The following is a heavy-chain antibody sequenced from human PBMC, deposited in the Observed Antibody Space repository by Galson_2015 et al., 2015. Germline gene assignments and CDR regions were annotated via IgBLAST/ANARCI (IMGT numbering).Heavy chain of an antibody. V-gene: IGHV5-51*01. J-gene: IGHJ3*02. CDR2: IYPGDSDT. CDR3: ARRVYSSSPDPDAFDI. Sequence: QSGAEVKKPGESLTISCKGSGYSFTSYWIGWVRQMPGKGLEWMGIIYPGDSDTRYSPSFQGQVTISADKSISTAYLQWSSLKASDTAMYYCARRVYSSSPDPDAFDIWGQGTMVTVSS. D-gene: IGHD6-6*01. CDR1: GYSFTSYW.